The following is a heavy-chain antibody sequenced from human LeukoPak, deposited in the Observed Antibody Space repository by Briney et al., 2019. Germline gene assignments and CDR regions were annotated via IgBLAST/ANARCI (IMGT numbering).Heavy chain of an antibody. V-gene: IGHV3-30*03. Sequence: QPGGSLRLSCAASGFTFSSYGMHWVRQAPGKGLEWVAVISYDGSNKYYADSVKGRFTISRDNSKNSLYLQMNSLRAEDTAVYYCARVGYSSSWYKSYYYYYYGMDVWGQGTTVTVSS. D-gene: IGHD6-13*01. CDR3: ARVGYSSSWYKSYYYYYYGMDV. J-gene: IGHJ6*02. CDR2: ISYDGSNK. CDR1: GFTFSSYG.